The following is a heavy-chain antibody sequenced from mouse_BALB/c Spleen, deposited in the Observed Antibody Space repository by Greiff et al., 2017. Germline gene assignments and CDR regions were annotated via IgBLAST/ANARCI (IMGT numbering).Heavy chain of an antibody. J-gene: IGHJ4*01. D-gene: IGHD1-1*01. V-gene: IGHV1-5*01. CDR3: AFTTVVGNAMDY. CDR1: GYSFTSYW. CDR2: IYPGNSDT. Sequence: VQLKQSGTVLARPGASVKMSCKASGYSFTSYWMHWVKQRPGQGLEWIGAIYPGNSDTSYNQKFKGKAKLTTVTAASTAYLELSSLTNEDSAVYYCAFTTVVGNAMDYWGQGTSVTVSS.